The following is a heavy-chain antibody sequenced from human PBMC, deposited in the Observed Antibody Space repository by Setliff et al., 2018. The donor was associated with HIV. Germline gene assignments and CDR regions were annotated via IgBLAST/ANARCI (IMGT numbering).Heavy chain of an antibody. CDR3: ARDLREVGGGSYADY. V-gene: IGHV4-61*02. J-gene: IGHJ4*02. Sequence: SETLSLTCTVSGGSISGGSSYWSWIRQPAGKGLEWIGRIYTSGSTNYNPSLKSRVTISVDTSKNQFSLKLSSVTAADTAVYYCARDLREVGGGSYADYWGQGTLVTVSS. CDR2: IYTSGST. D-gene: IGHD1-26*01. CDR1: GGSISGGSSY.